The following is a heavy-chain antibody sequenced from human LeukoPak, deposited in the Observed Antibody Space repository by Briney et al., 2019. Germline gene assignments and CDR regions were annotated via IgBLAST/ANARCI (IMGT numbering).Heavy chain of an antibody. CDR2: ISGSGSRT. CDR1: GFNVSNNY. V-gene: IGHV3-23*01. Sequence: GGSLRLSCAASGFNVSNNYMSWVRQAPGKGLEWVSEISGSGSRTYYADYVKGRFTISRDNPKNTLYLQMNSLRADDTAVYYCAKEMRNFGTYYYYMDVWGKGTTVTISS. J-gene: IGHJ6*03. D-gene: IGHD3-10*01. CDR3: AKEMRNFGTYYYYMDV.